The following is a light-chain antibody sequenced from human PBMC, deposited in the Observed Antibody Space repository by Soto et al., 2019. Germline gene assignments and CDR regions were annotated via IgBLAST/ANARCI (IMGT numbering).Light chain of an antibody. Sequence: QLVLTQSSSASASLGSSVKLTCTLSSGHSSYIIAWHQQQPGKAPRYLMKLEDTGIYNKGSGVPDRFSGSSSGADRYLTISNLQFEYEADYYCETWDRNTVVFGGGTKLTVL. CDR1: SGHSSYI. V-gene: IGLV4-60*02. CDR3: ETWDRNTVV. CDR2: LEDTGIY. J-gene: IGLJ2*01.